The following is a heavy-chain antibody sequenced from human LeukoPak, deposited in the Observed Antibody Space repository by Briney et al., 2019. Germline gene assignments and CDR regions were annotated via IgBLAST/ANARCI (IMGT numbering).Heavy chain of an antibody. CDR3: ARDGIAVAGTGEY. CDR2: INPNSGGT. V-gene: IGHV1-2*02. CDR1: GYTFTGYY. J-gene: IGHJ4*02. Sequence: ASVKVSCKASGYTFTGYYMHWVRQAPGQGLEWMGWINPNSGGTNYAQKFQGRVTMTRDTSISTAYMELGRLRSDDTAVYYCARDGIAVAGTGEYWGQGTLVTVSS. D-gene: IGHD6-19*01.